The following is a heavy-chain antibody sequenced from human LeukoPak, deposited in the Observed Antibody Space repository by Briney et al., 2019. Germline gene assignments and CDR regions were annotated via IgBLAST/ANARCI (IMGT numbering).Heavy chain of an antibody. CDR1: GFTFSSYA. V-gene: IGHV3-23*01. CDR2: IRVSGENT. J-gene: IGHJ4*02. CDR3: EKTYTSRYYFDY. D-gene: IGHD6-13*01. Sequence: PGASLRLSCVASGFTFSSYAMSWVRQAPRKGLDWVSGIRVSGENTYYADSVKGRFTISRDNFKNTLYLKMNSLRAEDTAVYYCEKTYTSRYYFDYWGRGTLVTVSS.